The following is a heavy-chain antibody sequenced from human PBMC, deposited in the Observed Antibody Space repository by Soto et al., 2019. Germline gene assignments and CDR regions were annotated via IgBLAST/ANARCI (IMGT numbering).Heavy chain of an antibody. CDR3: ARDTDGLHY. J-gene: IGHJ4*02. Sequence: EVRLVESGGGLVQPGGSLRLSCAASGLIFSNYKMHWVRQAPGKGLVWVSRINTDGSIIDYADSVKGRFTVSRDNAKNTLYLPMNSLRADDTAVYYCARDTDGLHYWGQGTLVTVSP. CDR2: INTDGSII. CDR1: GLIFSNYK. V-gene: IGHV3-74*01.